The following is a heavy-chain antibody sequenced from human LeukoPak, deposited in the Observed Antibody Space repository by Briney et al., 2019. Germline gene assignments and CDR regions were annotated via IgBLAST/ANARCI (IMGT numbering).Heavy chain of an antibody. CDR3: ARAGVLWFGEYDYYYGMDV. J-gene: IGHJ6*02. Sequence: ASVKVSCKASGYAFTSYGISWVRQAPGQGLEWMGWISAYNGNTNYAQKLQGRVTMTTDTSTSTAYMELRSLRSDDTAVYYCARAGVLWFGEYDYYYGMDVWGQGTTVTVSS. V-gene: IGHV1-18*01. D-gene: IGHD3-10*01. CDR1: GYAFTSYG. CDR2: ISAYNGNT.